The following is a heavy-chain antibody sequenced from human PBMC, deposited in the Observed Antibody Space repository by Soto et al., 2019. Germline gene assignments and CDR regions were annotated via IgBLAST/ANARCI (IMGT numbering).Heavy chain of an antibody. D-gene: IGHD5-12*01. J-gene: IGHJ6*02. V-gene: IGHV3-21*01. CDR3: ARGRGRDGYTFLYYYYGMDV. CDR1: GFTFSSYS. Sequence: GGSLRLSCAASGFTFSSYSMNWVRQAPGKGLEWVSSISSSSSYIYYADSVKGRFTISRDNAKNSLYLQMNSLRAEDTAVYYCARGRGRDGYTFLYYYYGMDVWGQGTTVTVSS. CDR2: ISSSSSYI.